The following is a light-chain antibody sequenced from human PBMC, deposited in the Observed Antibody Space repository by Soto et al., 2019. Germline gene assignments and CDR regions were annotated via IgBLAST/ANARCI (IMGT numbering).Light chain of an antibody. V-gene: IGKV3-15*01. CDR3: HQYGTAPIT. J-gene: IGKJ5*01. CDR2: GAS. CDR1: QSVSSN. Sequence: EIVMTQSPATLSVSPGERATLSCRASQSVSSNLAGYQQKPGQAPRLLIYGASTRATGIPARFSGSGSGTEFTLTISSLQSEDFAVYYCHQYGTAPITFGQGTRLDIK.